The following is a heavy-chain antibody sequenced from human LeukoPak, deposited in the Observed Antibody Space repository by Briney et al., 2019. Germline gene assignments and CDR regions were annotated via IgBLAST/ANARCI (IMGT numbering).Heavy chain of an antibody. D-gene: IGHD4-23*01. CDR2: IKEDGSEK. Sequence: GGSLRLSCAASGFTFTSFWMSWVRQAPGKGLEWVANIKEDGSEKYYLDSVRGRFTISRDDAKYSVYLQMNSLRAEDSAVYYCARDRFGGMDVWGKGTSVTVSS. J-gene: IGHJ6*04. CDR3: ARDRFGGMDV. CDR1: GFTFTSFW. V-gene: IGHV3-7*01.